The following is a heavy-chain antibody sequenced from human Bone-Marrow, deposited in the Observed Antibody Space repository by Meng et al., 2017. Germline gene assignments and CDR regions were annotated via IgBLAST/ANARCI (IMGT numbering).Heavy chain of an antibody. CDR1: GFTFSTYA. CDR3: ARDRSSSWLDY. D-gene: IGHD6-13*01. J-gene: IGHJ4*02. CDR2: VSFDGKNK. V-gene: IGHV3-30*09. Sequence: QVQLVESGGGVVQPGRSLGLSCAASGFTFSTYAMHWVRQAPGKGLEWVADVSFDGKNKYYAGSVKGRFAISRDNSKNTLYLQMNSLRADDTAVYYCARDRSSSWLDYWGQGTLVTVSS.